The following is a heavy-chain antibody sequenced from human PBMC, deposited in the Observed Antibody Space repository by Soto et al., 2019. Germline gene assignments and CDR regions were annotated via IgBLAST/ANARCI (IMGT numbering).Heavy chain of an antibody. D-gene: IGHD6-13*01. Sequence: PGGSLRLSCAASGFTFSSHAMSWVRQAPGKGLEWVSAISGSGGSTYYADSVKGRFTISRDNSKNTLYLQMNSLRAEDTAVYYCANGPGIAEVIDYWGQGTLVTVSS. CDR3: ANGPGIAEVIDY. V-gene: IGHV3-23*01. CDR2: ISGSGGST. CDR1: GFTFSSHA. J-gene: IGHJ4*02.